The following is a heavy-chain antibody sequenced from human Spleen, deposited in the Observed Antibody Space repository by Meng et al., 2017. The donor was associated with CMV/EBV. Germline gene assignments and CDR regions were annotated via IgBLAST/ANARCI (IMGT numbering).Heavy chain of an antibody. CDR3: ARDSLWELLHWFDP. CDR1: GYTFTSYG. V-gene: IGHV1-18*01. D-gene: IGHD1-26*01. CDR2: ISAYNGNT. Sequence: ASVKVSCKASGYTFTSYGISWVRQAPGQGLEWMGWISAYNGNTNYAQKFQGRVTITADKSTSTAYMELSSLRSEDTAVYYCARDSLWELLHWFDPWGQGTLVTVSS. J-gene: IGHJ5*02.